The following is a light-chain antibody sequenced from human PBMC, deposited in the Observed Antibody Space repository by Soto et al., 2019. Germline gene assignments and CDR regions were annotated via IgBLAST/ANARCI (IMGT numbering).Light chain of an antibody. CDR3: AAWDDSLSGPV. J-gene: IGLJ3*02. CDR2: RNN. Sequence: LTQPPSASGTPGQRVTISWSGSSSNIGSNYVYWYQQLPGTAPKLLIYRNNQRPSGVPDRFSGSKSGTSASLAISGLRSEDEADYYCAAWDDSLSGPVFGGGTKLTVL. V-gene: IGLV1-47*01. CDR1: SSNIGSNY.